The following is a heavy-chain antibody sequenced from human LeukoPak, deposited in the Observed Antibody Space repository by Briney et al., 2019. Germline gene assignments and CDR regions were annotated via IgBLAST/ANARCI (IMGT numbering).Heavy chain of an antibody. D-gene: IGHD4-17*01. CDR3: ARNGDYGAFDI. J-gene: IGHJ3*02. CDR1: GGSISSGDYY. Sequence: SETLSLTCTVSGGSISSGDYYWSWIRQPPGKGLEWIGYIYYSGSTYYNPSLKRRVTISVDTSKNQFSLKLSSVTAADTAVYYCARNGDYGAFDIWGQGTMVTVSS. CDR2: IYYSGST. V-gene: IGHV4-30-4*01.